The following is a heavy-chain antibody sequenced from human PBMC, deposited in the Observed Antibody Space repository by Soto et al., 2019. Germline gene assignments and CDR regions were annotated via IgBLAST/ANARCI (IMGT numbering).Heavy chain of an antibody. CDR3: ARHSSYYYDSSAYYDS. CDR2: IYHGGNT. CDR1: CAPISTGNW. J-gene: IGHJ5*01. Sequence: QVHLQESGPGLVQSSGTLSLTCGVSCAPISTGNWWTWVRQPPGKGLEWIGEIYHGGNTNYRPSLKSRVTISVDKAKNQFSLRLSSVTAADTAVYYCARHSSYYYDSSAYYDSWGQGALVTVSS. D-gene: IGHD3-22*01. V-gene: IGHV4-4*02.